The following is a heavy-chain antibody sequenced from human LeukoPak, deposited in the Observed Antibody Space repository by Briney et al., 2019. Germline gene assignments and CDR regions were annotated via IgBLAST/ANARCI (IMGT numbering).Heavy chain of an antibody. Sequence: GASVKVSCKASGYTFTDYYMHWVRQAPGQGLEWMGRINPNSGGTNYAQKFQGRVTMTRDTSISTAYMELSSLRSDDTAVYYCARAGLWDYYDSSGYHNGAFDIWGQGTIVTVSS. J-gene: IGHJ3*02. CDR2: INPNSGGT. V-gene: IGHV1-2*02. CDR1: GYTFTDYY. D-gene: IGHD3-22*01. CDR3: ARAGLWDYYDSSGYHNGAFDI.